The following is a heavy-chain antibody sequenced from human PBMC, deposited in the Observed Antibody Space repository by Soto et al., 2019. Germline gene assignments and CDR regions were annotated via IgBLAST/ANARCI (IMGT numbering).Heavy chain of an antibody. J-gene: IGHJ4*02. CDR1: GYIFKNYG. D-gene: IGHD4-17*01. V-gene: IGHV1-18*01. CDR2: IYPKEDRA. Sequence: QVQLVQSGAEVQKPGASVKVSCKTSGYIFKNYGISWVRQAPGQGLEWLGWIYPKEDRANFAQNFQGRVTLTADTPTSTVYIELRNLRFDDSAVYFCARDIDYDIDYWGQGTLVTVSS. CDR3: ARDIDYDIDY.